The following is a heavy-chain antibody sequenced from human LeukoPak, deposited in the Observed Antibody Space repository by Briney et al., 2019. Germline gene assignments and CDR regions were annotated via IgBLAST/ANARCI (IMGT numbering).Heavy chain of an antibody. CDR3: ARGIRYYYDSSGYYVDY. CDR2: IYYSGST. D-gene: IGHD3-22*01. CDR1: GGSISSYY. J-gene: IGHJ4*02. V-gene: IGHV4-59*01. Sequence: SETLSLTCTVSGGSISSYYWSWIRQPPGKGLEWIGYIYYSGSTNYNPSLKSRVTISVDTSKNQFSLKLSSVTAADTAVYYCARGIRYYYDSSGYYVDYWGQGTLVTVSS.